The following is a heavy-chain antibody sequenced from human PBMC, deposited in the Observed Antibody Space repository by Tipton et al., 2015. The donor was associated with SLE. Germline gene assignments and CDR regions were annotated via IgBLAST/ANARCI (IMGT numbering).Heavy chain of an antibody. D-gene: IGHD6-19*01. CDR2: INHSGST. CDR1: GGSFSGYY. Sequence: TLSLTCAVYGGSFSGYYGSWIRQPPGKGLEWIGEINHSGSTNYNPSLKSRVTISVDTSKNQFSLKLSSVTAADTAFYYCARGISSGWWNYWGQGNLVTVSS. J-gene: IGHJ4*02. V-gene: IGHV4-34*01. CDR3: ARGISSGWWNY.